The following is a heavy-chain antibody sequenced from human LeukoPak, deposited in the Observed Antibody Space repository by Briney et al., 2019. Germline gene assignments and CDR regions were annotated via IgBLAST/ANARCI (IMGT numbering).Heavy chain of an antibody. Sequence: KTGGSLRLSCAASEFTFSTYSMNWVRQAPGKGLEWVSSISSSSSYIYYADSVKGRFTISRDNAKNSLYLQMNSLRAEDTAVYYCARGRLYYDILTDYSYYYGMDVWGKGTTATVSS. CDR1: EFTFSTYS. CDR2: ISSSSSYI. D-gene: IGHD3-9*01. J-gene: IGHJ6*04. CDR3: ARGRLYYDILTDYSYYYGMDV. V-gene: IGHV3-21*01.